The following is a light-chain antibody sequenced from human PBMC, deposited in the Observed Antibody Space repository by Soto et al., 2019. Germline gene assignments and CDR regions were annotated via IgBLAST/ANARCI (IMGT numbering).Light chain of an antibody. CDR2: DAS. J-gene: IGKJ1*01. CDR1: QSISSW. V-gene: IGKV1-5*01. CDR3: QQYNSYPWT. Sequence: DIQMTQSPSTLSASVGDRVTITCRASQSISSWLAWYQQKPGKAPKLLIYDASSLESGVPSRFSGSGPGTEFTLTISSPQPDDFATYYCQQYNSYPWTFGQGTKVEIK.